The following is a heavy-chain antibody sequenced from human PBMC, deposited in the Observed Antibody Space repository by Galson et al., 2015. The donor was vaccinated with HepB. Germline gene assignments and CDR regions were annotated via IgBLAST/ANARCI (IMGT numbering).Heavy chain of an antibody. CDR2: ISGSRSSI. CDR3: ASCSSTSCYTLGFED. J-gene: IGHJ4*02. V-gene: IGHV3-21*06. D-gene: IGHD2-2*02. Sequence: SLRLSCAASGLVLKSCGVNWVRQAPGKGLGRVSSISGSRSSIYYADSVKGRFTIPRGHAKNSVVLQMNSLRAEDTAVYHCASCSSTSCYTLGFEDWGQGTLVTVSS. CDR1: GLVLKSCG.